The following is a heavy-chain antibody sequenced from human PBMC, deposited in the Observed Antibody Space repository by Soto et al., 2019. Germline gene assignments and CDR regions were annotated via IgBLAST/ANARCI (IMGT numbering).Heavy chain of an antibody. J-gene: IGHJ4*02. CDR1: GFTFSSYW. V-gene: IGHV3-74*03. CDR3: ARVETCSSTSCYSVFDY. CDR2: INSDGSST. D-gene: IGHD2-2*01. Sequence: EVPLVESGGGLVQPGGSLRLSCAASGFTFSSYWMHWVRQAPGKGLVWVSRINSDGSSTTYADSVKGRFTISRDNAKKTLYLQMNRLRAEDTAVYYCARVETCSSTSCYSVFDYWGQGTLVNVSS.